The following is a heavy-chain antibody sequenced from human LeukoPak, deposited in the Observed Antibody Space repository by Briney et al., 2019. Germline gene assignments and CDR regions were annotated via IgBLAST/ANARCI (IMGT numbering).Heavy chain of an antibody. V-gene: IGHV3-21*01. D-gene: IGHD3-10*01. CDR2: ISSSSSYI. J-gene: IGHJ4*02. Sequence: GGSLRLSCAASGFTFSSYSMNWVRQAPGKGLEWVSSISSSSSYIYYADSVKGRFTISRDNAKNSLYLQMNSLRAEDTAVYYCARVKFTMVRGVIIGFDYWGQGTLVTVSS. CDR3: ARVKFTMVRGVIIGFDY. CDR1: GFTFSSYS.